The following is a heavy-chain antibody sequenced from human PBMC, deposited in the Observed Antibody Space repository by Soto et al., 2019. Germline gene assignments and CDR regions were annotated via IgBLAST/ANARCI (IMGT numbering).Heavy chain of an antibody. J-gene: IGHJ5*02. CDR3: VRSWGVYCSSTRCYSPWLDP. CDR2: ISSSGSPI. D-gene: IGHD2-2*02. Sequence: GGSLRLSCVASGFTFSSHEMNWVRQAPGKGLEWVSYISSSGSPIDYADSVRGRFTISRDNAKNSVILQMNSLRVEDTAVYYCVRSWGVYCSSTRCYSPWLDPWGQGTLVTVSS. V-gene: IGHV3-48*03. CDR1: GFTFSSHE.